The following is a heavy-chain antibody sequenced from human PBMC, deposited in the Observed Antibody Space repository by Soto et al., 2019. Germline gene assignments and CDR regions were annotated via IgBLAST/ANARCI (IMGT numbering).Heavy chain of an antibody. J-gene: IGHJ4*01. CDR1: GFTFSSYW. Sequence: EVQLVESGRGLVQPGGSLRLSCAASGFTFSSYWMSWVRQAPGKGLEWVANIKQDGNEKFYVDSVKGRFTISRDNAKNSLFLQMNSLTAEDTAVYYCARVKSLAGEYWGHGTLVAVSS. V-gene: IGHV3-7*05. CDR3: ARVKSLAGEY. D-gene: IGHD2-15*01. CDR2: IKQDGNEK.